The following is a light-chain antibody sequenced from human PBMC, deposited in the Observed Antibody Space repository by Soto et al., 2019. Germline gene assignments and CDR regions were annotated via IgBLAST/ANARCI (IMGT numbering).Light chain of an antibody. J-gene: IGLJ3*02. V-gene: IGLV2-14*03. CDR2: DVI. CDR1: SGDVGRYNF. CDR3: ASYTSTDLWV. Sequence: QSALTQPASVSESPRQSVTLSCTGTSGDVGRYNFVCWFQQHPGKAPKLMIYDVINRPSGVSNRFSGSKSGYTAYLTISGLQPEDEADYYCASYTSTDLWVYGGGTKLTVL.